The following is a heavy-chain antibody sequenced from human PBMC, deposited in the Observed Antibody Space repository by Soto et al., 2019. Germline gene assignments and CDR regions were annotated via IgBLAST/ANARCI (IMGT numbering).Heavy chain of an antibody. Sequence: ASVKVSCKASGYTFTSYDINWVRQATGQGLEWMGWMNPNSGNTGYAQKFQGRVTITADESTSTAYMELNSLRSEDTAVYYCARGGDDYDSGYYYYGMDVWGQGTTVTVSS. J-gene: IGHJ6*02. V-gene: IGHV1-8*01. CDR2: MNPNSGNT. CDR3: ARGGDDYDSGYYYYGMDV. CDR1: GYTFTSYD. D-gene: IGHD5-12*01.